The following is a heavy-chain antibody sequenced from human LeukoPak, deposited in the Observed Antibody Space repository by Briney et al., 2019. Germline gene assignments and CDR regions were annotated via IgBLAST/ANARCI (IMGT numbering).Heavy chain of an antibody. CDR1: GFTFGDYA. Sequence: GGSLRLSCTTSGFTFGDYAMTWVRQAPGKGLEWIGFIRSEPYGGTTDYAASVKGRFIISRDDSKSIAYLQMNSLQTEDTAVYYCAIQMTTGRRSYYFDYWGQGTLVTVSS. CDR2: IRSEPYGGTT. V-gene: IGHV3-49*04. D-gene: IGHD4-11*01. J-gene: IGHJ4*02. CDR3: AIQMTTGRRSYYFDY.